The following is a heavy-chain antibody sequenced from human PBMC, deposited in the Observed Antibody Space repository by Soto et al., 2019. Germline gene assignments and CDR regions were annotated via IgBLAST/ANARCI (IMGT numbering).Heavy chain of an antibody. D-gene: IGHD2-8*02. J-gene: IGHJ4*02. Sequence: GGSLRLSCADSGFTFSTYWMSWVRQAPGKGLEWVANIKQDGSMKNYVDSVRGRFTISRDNAKNSLYLQMNGLRAEDTAVYYCARDETGGYFDSWGQGTLVTVSS. V-gene: IGHV3-7*01. CDR1: GFTFSTYW. CDR3: ARDETGGYFDS. CDR2: IKQDGSMK.